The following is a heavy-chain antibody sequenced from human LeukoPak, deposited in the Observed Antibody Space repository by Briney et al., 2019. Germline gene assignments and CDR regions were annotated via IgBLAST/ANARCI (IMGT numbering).Heavy chain of an antibody. D-gene: IGHD5-24*01. CDR1: GGSFSGYY. CDR2: IYYSGST. CDR3: AREEGYNYSYYFDY. V-gene: IGHV4-59*01. Sequence: SETLSLTCAVYGGSFSGYYWSWIRQPPGKGLEWIGYIYYSGSTNYNPSLKSRVTISVDTSKNQFSLKLSSVTAADTAVYYCAREEGYNYSYYFDYWGQGTLVTVSS. J-gene: IGHJ4*02.